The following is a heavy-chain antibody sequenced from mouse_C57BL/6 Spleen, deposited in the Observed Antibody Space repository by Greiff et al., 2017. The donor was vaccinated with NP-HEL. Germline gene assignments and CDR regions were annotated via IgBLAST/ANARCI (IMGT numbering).Heavy chain of an antibody. D-gene: IGHD4-1*02. CDR3: ARVNWDVGFAY. J-gene: IGHJ3*01. Sequence: EVKLQESGPGLVKPSQSLSLTCSVTGYSITSGYYWNWIRQFPGNKLEWMGYISYDGSNNYNPSLKNRISITRDTSKNQFFLKLNSVTTEDTATYYCARVNWDVGFAYWGQGTLVTVSA. CDR1: GYSITSGYY. V-gene: IGHV3-6*01. CDR2: ISYDGSN.